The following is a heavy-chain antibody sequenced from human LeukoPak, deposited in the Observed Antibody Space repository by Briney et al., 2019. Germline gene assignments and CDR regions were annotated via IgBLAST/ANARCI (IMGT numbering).Heavy chain of an antibody. V-gene: IGHV3-69-1*01. CDR2: FSSTRDI. CDR3: ARDGGERIFGAVYMGAFDI. Sequence: GGSLRLSCAASIFSFSGYAMSWVRQAPGKGLEWVSSFSSTRDIYYVDSVRGRFTISRDKAKNSLYLQMTSLRAEETAVYYCARDGGERIFGAVYMGAFDIWGQGTMVTVSS. J-gene: IGHJ3*02. D-gene: IGHD3-3*01. CDR1: IFSFSGYA.